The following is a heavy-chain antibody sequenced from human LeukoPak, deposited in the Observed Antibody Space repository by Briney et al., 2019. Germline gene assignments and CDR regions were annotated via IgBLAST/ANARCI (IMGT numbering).Heavy chain of an antibody. CDR1: GFTFSSYA. V-gene: IGHV3-23*01. Sequence: GGSLRLSCAASGFTFSSYAMNWVRQAPGKGLEWVSGISGSGGSTYYADSVKGRFTISRDNSKNTLYLQMNSLRAEDTAVYYCAKSGTVIANWYFDLWGRGTLVTVSS. CDR3: AKSGTVIANWYFDL. J-gene: IGHJ2*01. D-gene: IGHD4-17*01. CDR2: ISGSGGST.